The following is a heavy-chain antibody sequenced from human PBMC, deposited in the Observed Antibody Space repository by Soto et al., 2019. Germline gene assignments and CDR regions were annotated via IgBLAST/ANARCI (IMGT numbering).Heavy chain of an antibody. CDR3: ARSSGTYPPSRYYYGLDV. CDR1: GYTFTSYG. J-gene: IGHJ6*02. D-gene: IGHD1-26*01. Sequence: QVQLVQSGPEVKKPGASVKVSCKASGYTFTSYGFSWVRQAPRQGLEWMGWISAYNGDTNYPQKFQARVTMTTDTSTSTAYLDLRSLRSDDTAVYYCARSSGTYPPSRYYYGLDVWGQGTTVTVSS. CDR2: ISAYNGDT. V-gene: IGHV1-18*01.